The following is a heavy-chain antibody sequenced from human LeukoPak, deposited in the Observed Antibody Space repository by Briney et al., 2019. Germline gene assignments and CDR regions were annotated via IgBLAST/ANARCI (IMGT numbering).Heavy chain of an antibody. J-gene: IGHJ5*02. Sequence: SETLSLTCTVSGGSISSGDYYWSWIRQHPGKGLEWIGYIYYSGSTYYNPSLKSRVTISVDTSKNQFSLKLSSVTAADTAVYYCARSTVTTVEGGWFDPWGQGTLVTVSS. CDR2: IYYSGST. CDR1: GGSISSGDYY. V-gene: IGHV4-31*03. CDR3: ARSTVTTVEGGWFDP. D-gene: IGHD4-17*01.